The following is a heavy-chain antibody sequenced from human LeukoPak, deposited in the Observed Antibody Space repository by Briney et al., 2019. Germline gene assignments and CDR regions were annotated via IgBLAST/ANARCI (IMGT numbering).Heavy chain of an antibody. CDR3: ARGRGSYAFDY. Sequence: SETLSLTCTVSGGSISSGGYYWSWIRQHPGKGLEWIGYIYYSGSAYYNPSLKSRVTISVDTSKNQFSLKLSSVTAADTAVYYCARGRGSYAFDYWGQGTLVTVSS. J-gene: IGHJ4*02. CDR1: GGSISSGGYY. V-gene: IGHV4-31*03. CDR2: IYYSGSA. D-gene: IGHD1-26*01.